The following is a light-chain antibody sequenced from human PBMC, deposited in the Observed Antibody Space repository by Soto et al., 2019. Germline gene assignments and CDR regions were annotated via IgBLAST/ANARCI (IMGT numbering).Light chain of an antibody. CDR1: QGIRNH. CDR2: AAS. V-gene: IGKV1-39*01. Sequence: IQMTQSPSSLSASVGDRVTITCRASQGIRNHLNWYLQKPGKAPKLLIYAASSLQSGVPSRFSGSGSGTDFTLTISSLQPEDSATYYCQQSYNTPNFGQGTRWRL. CDR3: QQSYNTPN. J-gene: IGKJ5*01.